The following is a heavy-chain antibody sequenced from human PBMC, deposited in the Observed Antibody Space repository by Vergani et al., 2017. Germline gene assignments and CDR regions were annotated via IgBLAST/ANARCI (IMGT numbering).Heavy chain of an antibody. CDR3: ARGRGYCSSTSCYTFGYYYYMDV. J-gene: IGHJ6*03. CDR1: GGSISRGGYY. Sequence: QVQLQESCPGLVKPSQTLSLTCTVSGGSISRGGYYWSWIRQHPGKGLEWIGYIYYSGSTYYNPSLKSRVTISVDTSKNQLSLKLSSVTAADTAVYYFARGRGYCSSTSCYTFGYYYYMDVWGKXP. D-gene: IGHD2-2*02. CDR2: IYYSGST. V-gene: IGHV4-31*03.